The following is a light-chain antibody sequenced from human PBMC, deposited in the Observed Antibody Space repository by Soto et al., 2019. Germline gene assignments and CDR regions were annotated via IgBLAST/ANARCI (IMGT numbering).Light chain of an antibody. CDR1: SSNIGSNT. CDR3: AAWDDSLVV. Sequence: QSVLTQPPSASGTPGQRVTISCSGSSSNIGSNTVNWYQQLPGTAPKLLIYSNNQRPSGVPDRFSGSKSGTSASLAISGLQDEDEADYYCAAWDDSLVVFGGGTKLTVL. V-gene: IGLV1-44*01. CDR2: SNN. J-gene: IGLJ2*01.